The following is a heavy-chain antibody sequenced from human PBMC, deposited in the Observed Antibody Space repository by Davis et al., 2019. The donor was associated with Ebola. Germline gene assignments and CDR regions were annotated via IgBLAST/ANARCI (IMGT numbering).Heavy chain of an antibody. J-gene: IGHJ4*02. Sequence: GESLKISCKASGYTFTRHWIGWVRQMPGKGLECMGIIFPGDSDTRYSPSFQGQVTISADKSISTAYLQWSSLKASDTAIYYCARGTNGYNPGGYFDSWGQGTLVTVSS. CDR3: ARGTNGYNPGGYFDS. D-gene: IGHD5-24*01. V-gene: IGHV5-51*01. CDR2: IFPGDSDT. CDR1: GYTFTRHW.